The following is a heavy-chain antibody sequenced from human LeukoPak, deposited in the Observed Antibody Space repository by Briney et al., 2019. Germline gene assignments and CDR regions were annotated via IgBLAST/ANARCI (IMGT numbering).Heavy chain of an antibody. CDR1: GYTFTSYD. CDR3: ARRVGATRFDY. D-gene: IGHD1-26*01. CDR2: VNPNSGNT. J-gene: IGHJ4*02. Sequence: ASVKVSCKASGYTFTSYDINWVRQATGQGLEWMGWVNPNSGNTGCAQKFQGRVTMTRNTSISTAYMELSSLRSEDTAVYYCARRVGATRFDYWGQGTLVTVSS. V-gene: IGHV1-8*01.